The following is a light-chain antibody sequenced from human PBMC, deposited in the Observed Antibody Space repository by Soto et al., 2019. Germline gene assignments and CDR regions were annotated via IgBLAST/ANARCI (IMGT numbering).Light chain of an antibody. CDR1: QSISSY. CDR2: AAS. CDR3: QPSYSTPQT. Sequence: DIQMTQSPSSLSASVGDRVTITCRASQSISSYLNWYQQKPGKAPKLLIYAASSLQSGVPSRFSGSGSGTDCTLTISSLQPEDFATYYCQPSYSTPQTFGQGTKVEIK. J-gene: IGKJ1*01. V-gene: IGKV1-39*01.